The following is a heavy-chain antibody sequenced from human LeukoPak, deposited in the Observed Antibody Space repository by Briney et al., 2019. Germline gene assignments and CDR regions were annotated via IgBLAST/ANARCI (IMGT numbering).Heavy chain of an antibody. Sequence: GGSLRLSCAASGFTFSSYSMNWVRQAPGKGLEWVSSISSSSSYIYYADSVKGRFTISRDNAKNSLYLQMNSLRAEDTAVYYCARGRNYYDSSGYYCFDYWGQGTLVTVSS. CDR3: ARGRNYYDSSGYYCFDY. V-gene: IGHV3-21*01. D-gene: IGHD3-22*01. CDR2: ISSSSSYI. CDR1: GFTFSSYS. J-gene: IGHJ4*02.